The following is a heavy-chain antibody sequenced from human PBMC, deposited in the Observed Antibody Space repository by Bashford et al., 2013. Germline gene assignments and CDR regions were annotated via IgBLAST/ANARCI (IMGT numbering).Heavy chain of an antibody. Sequence: WVRQAPGQGLEWMGWISTYNGNTNHAQKLQDRVTMTTDTSTSTAYMELRSLRAEDTAVYYCARDKGRFDYWGQGTLVTVSS. CDR3: ARDKGRFDY. D-gene: IGHD2-15*01. J-gene: IGHJ4*02. V-gene: IGHV1-18*01. CDR2: ISTYNGNT.